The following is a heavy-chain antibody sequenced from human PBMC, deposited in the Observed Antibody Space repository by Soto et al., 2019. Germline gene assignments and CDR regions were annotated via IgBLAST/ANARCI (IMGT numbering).Heavy chain of an antibody. D-gene: IGHD6-25*01. CDR1: GGSISSGGYY. CDR3: ASANSSGGWFDP. Sequence: QVQLQESGPGLVKPSQTLSLTCTVSGGSISSGGYYWSWIRQHPGKGLEWIGYIYYSGSTYYNPSLKSRVTTSVDTSKNQFSLKLSSVTAADTAVYYRASANSSGGWFDPWGQGTLVTVSS. CDR2: IYYSGST. V-gene: IGHV4-31*03. J-gene: IGHJ5*02.